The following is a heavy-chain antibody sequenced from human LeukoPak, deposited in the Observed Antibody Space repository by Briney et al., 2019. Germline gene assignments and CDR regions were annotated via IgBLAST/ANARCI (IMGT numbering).Heavy chain of an antibody. J-gene: IGHJ4*02. Sequence: GGSLRLSCAASGFTLSSYGMGWVRQAPGKGLEWVSVISGSGGSIYYGDSVKGRFTISRDNSKNTLYLQMNSLRVEDTAIYYCAREAFYKSGWYSLFGHWGQGTLVTVSS. CDR2: ISGSGGSI. CDR1: GFTLSSYG. V-gene: IGHV3-23*01. D-gene: IGHD6-19*01. CDR3: AREAFYKSGWYSLFGH.